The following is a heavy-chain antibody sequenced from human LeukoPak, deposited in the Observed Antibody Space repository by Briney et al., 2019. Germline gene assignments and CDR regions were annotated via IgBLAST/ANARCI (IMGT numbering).Heavy chain of an antibody. CDR2: MFSGGIT. D-gene: IGHD4-11*01. Sequence: GGSLRLSCEDSGFTVSSNYITWGRQPPGKGLEWISIMFSGGITYHADSVKGRFTISRDNSKNTLYLQMNSLRPDDTAVYYCAREEMTTVGASYYFFALDVWGQGTTVTVSS. V-gene: IGHV3-66*02. CDR3: AREEMTTVGASYYFFALDV. J-gene: IGHJ6*02. CDR1: GFTVSSNY.